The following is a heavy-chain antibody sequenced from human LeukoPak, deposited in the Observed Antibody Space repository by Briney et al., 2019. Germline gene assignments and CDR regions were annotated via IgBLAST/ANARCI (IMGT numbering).Heavy chain of an antibody. CDR1: GFKFNNYA. Sequence: GGSLRLSCTASGFKFNNYAMHWVRQAPGKGLEWVAVISYDGTFEDYADSVKGRFTISRDNSKNTLYLQMNSLRVEDTAMYYCTRGKLIVLVPAPIWGQGTMVTVSS. J-gene: IGHJ3*02. V-gene: IGHV3-30-3*01. D-gene: IGHD2-2*01. CDR2: ISYDGTFE. CDR3: TRGKLIVLVPAPI.